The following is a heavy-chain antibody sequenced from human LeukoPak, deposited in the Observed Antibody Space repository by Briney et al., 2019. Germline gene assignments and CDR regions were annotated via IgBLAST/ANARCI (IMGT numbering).Heavy chain of an antibody. CDR3: ASPHYYYDSSGYPFGY. V-gene: IGHV4-38-2*02. Sequence: SETLSLTCTVSGYSISSGYYWGWIRQPPGKGQEWIGSIYHSGSTYYNPSLKSRVTISVDTSKNQFSLKLSSVTAADTAVYYCASPHYYYDSSGYPFGYWGQGTLVTVSS. D-gene: IGHD3-22*01. CDR1: GYSISSGYY. CDR2: IYHSGST. J-gene: IGHJ4*02.